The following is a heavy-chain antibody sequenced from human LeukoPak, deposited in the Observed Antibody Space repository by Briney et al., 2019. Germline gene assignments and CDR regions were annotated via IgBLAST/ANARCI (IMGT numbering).Heavy chain of an antibody. CDR1: GFTFTSSG. CDR2: IVVGSGNT. V-gene: IGHV1-58*02. D-gene: IGHD1-26*01. Sequence: GASVTVSCKASGFTFTSSGMQWVRQARGQRLEWIGWIVVGSGNTNYAQKFQERVTITRDMSTSTAYMELSSLRSEDTAVYYCAADPGGATTFDYWGQGTLVTVSS. J-gene: IGHJ4*02. CDR3: AADPGGATTFDY.